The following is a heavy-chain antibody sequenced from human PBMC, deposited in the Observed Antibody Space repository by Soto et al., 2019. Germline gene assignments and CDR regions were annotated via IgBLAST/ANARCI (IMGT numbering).Heavy chain of an antibody. CDR3: ARVVVVPAAIRGVNWFDP. D-gene: IGHD2-2*02. J-gene: IGHJ5*02. V-gene: IGHV1-18*01. CDR1: GYTFTSYG. CDR2: ISAYNGNT. Sequence: SVKVSCKASGYTFTSYGISWVRQAPGQGLEWMGWISAYNGNTNYAQKLQGRVTMTTDTSTSTAYMELRSLRSDDTAVYYCARVVVVPAAIRGVNWFDPWGQGTLVTVSS.